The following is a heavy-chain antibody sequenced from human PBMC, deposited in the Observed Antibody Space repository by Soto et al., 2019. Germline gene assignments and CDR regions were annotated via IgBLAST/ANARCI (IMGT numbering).Heavy chain of an antibody. CDR2: ISGSGGST. D-gene: IGHD6-13*01. Sequence: EVQLLESGGGLVQPGGSLRLSCAASGFTFSSYAMSWVRQAPGKGLEWVSAISGSGGSTYYADSVKGRFTISRDNSKNSLYLQTNSPRAEDTAVHDCATDRRIAAARKRIDPSGQGALVTVSS. CDR1: GFTFSSYA. CDR3: ATDRRIAAARKRIDP. J-gene: IGHJ5*02. V-gene: IGHV3-23*01.